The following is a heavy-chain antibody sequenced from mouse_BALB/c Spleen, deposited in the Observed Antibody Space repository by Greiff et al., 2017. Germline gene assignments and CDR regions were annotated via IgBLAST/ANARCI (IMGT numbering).Heavy chain of an antibody. D-gene: IGHD4-1*01. CDR3: TRVSNWDY. CDR2: IYPSDSYT. Sequence: VQLQQPGAELVRPGALVKLSCKASGYSFTSYWINWVKQRPGQGLEWIGNIYPSDSYTNYNQTFKDKGTLTVDKSSSTAYMQLSIPASEDSAVYYCTRVSNWDYWGQGTTLTVSS. V-gene: IGHV1-69*02. J-gene: IGHJ2*01. CDR1: GYSFTSYW.